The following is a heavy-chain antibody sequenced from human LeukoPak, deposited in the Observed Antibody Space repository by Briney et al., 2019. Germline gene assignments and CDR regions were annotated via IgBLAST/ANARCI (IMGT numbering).Heavy chain of an antibody. J-gene: IGHJ4*02. Sequence: GGSLRLSCAASGFTFSDYSMNWVRQTPRKGLEWVSCISGSGSYIYYADSVKGRFTISRDNAKNSLYLQMNTLRAEDTAVYYCARDRHKYNYDSGGYPPYWGQGTLVTVSS. D-gene: IGHD3-22*01. V-gene: IGHV3-21*01. CDR2: ISGSGSYI. CDR1: GFTFSDYS. CDR3: ARDRHKYNYDSGGYPPY.